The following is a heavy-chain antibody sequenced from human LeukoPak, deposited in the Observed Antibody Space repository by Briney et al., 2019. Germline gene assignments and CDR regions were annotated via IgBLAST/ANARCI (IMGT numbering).Heavy chain of an antibody. J-gene: IGHJ4*02. Sequence: GGSQRLSCAASGFTFDDYAMHWVRQAPGKGLEWVSLISWDGGSSYYADSVKGRFTISRDNSKNSLYLQMNSLRAEDTALYYCAKDRTSWYFFDYWGQGTLVTVSS. CDR3: AKDRTSWYFFDY. D-gene: IGHD6-13*01. CDR2: ISWDGGSS. V-gene: IGHV3-43D*03. CDR1: GFTFDDYA.